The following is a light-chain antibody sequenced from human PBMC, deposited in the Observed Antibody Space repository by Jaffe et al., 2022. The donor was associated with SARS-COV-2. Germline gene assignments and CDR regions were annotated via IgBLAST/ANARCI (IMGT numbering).Light chain of an antibody. V-gene: IGKV1-12*01. J-gene: IGKJ2*02. CDR2: AAS. Sequence: DIQMTQSPSSVSASVGDRVTILCRASQDIRSWLAWYQQKPGKGPQLLIYAASSLQSGVPARFSGSGSGTDFTLTISSLQPEDVATYFCQQAKSFPRTFGQGTRVEI. CDR1: QDIRSW. CDR3: QQAKSFPRT.